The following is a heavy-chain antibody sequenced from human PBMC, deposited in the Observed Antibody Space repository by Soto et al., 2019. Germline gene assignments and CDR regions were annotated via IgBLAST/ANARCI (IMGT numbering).Heavy chain of an antibody. J-gene: IGHJ6*02. V-gene: IGHV1-69*06. D-gene: IGHD5-12*01. CDR3: ARSVGARWLHLHYYYYGMDV. CDR1: GGTFSSYA. CDR2: IIPIFGTA. Sequence: QVQLVQSGAEVKKPGSSVKVSCKASGGTFSSYAISWVRQAPGQGLEWMGGIIPIFGTANYAQKFQGRVTITADKSTSTAYMELSSLRSEDTAVYYCARSVGARWLHLHYYYYGMDVWGQGTTVTVSS.